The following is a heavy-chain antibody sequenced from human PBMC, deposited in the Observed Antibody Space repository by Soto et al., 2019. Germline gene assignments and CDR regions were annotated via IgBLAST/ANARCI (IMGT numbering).Heavy chain of an antibody. Sequence: ASVKVSCKASGYTFTSYGISWVRQAPGQGLEWKGWISAYNGNTNYAQKLQGRVTMTTDTSTSTAYMELRSLRSDDTAVYYCARAGRYCSGGSCYKPLDPWGQGTLVTVSS. CDR2: ISAYNGNT. CDR1: GYTFTSYG. V-gene: IGHV1-18*01. D-gene: IGHD2-15*01. CDR3: ARAGRYCSGGSCYKPLDP. J-gene: IGHJ5*02.